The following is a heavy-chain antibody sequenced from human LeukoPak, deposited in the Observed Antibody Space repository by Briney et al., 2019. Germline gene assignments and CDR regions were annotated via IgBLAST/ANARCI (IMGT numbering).Heavy chain of an antibody. CDR2: ISGSGGST. CDR3: AKVSGYCTNGVCFSYY. CDR1: GFTFSSYA. V-gene: IGHV3-23*01. J-gene: IGHJ4*02. Sequence: GGSLRLSCVASGFTFSSYAMSWVRQAPGKGLEWVSAISGSGGSTYYADSVKGRFTISRDNSKNTLYLQMNSLRAEDTAVYYCAKVSGYCTNGVCFSYYWGQGTLVTVSS. D-gene: IGHD2-8*01.